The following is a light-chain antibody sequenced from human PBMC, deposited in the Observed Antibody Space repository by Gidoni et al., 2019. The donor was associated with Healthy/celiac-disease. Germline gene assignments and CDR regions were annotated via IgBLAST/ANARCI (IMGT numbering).Light chain of an antibody. CDR3: QTWGTGIRGV. Sequence: QLVLTQSPSASASLGASVKLTCTLSSRHSSYAIAWHQQQPEKGPRYLMKLNSDGSHSKGDGIPDRFSGSSSGAERYLTISSLQSEDEADYYCQTWGTGIRGVFGGGTKLTVL. CDR1: SRHSSYA. V-gene: IGLV4-69*01. J-gene: IGLJ3*02. CDR2: LNSDGSH.